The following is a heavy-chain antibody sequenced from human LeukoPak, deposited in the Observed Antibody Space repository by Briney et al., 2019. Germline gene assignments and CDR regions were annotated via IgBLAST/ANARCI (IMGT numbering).Heavy chain of an antibody. Sequence: GESLKISCKGSGYSFTSNWIGWVRQMPGKGLDWMGIIYPGDSETRYSPSFQGQVTISADKSISTASLQWSSLKASDTAMYYCARLSGSYLSRLDYWGQGTLVTISS. CDR3: ARLSGSYLSRLDY. CDR2: IYPGDSET. CDR1: GYSFTSNW. V-gene: IGHV5-51*01. J-gene: IGHJ4*02. D-gene: IGHD1-26*01.